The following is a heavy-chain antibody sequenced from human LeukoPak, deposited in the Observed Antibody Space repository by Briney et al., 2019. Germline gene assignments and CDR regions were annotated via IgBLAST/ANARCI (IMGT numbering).Heavy chain of an antibody. CDR1: GFTFTNYA. CDR3: AKDLDRSGDSY. V-gene: IGHV3-30-3*01. Sequence: PGRALRLSSAASGFTFTNYAMHSVCEAPRKGLESGAVISFDGTNKYYANSVQGRFTISRDNSKNTLYLQMNRLRVEDTAVYYCAKDLDRSGDSYWGEGTLVSVSS. D-gene: IGHD3-22*01. J-gene: IGHJ4*02. CDR2: ISFDGTNK.